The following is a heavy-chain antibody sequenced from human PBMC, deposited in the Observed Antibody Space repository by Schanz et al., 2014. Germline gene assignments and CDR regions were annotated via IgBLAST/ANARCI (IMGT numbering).Heavy chain of an antibody. CDR2: IKTKANGETT. Sequence: EVQLVESGGGLVKPGGSLRLSCAASGIAFSSYSMNWVRQAPGKGLECVGRIKTKANGETTDYAAPVKGRFIISRDDSRNTLYLQMSGLKTEDTAVYYCSTTPNFYASGTYSWFDPWGQGTTVTVSS. CDR3: STTPNFYASGTYSWFDP. CDR1: GIAFSSYS. D-gene: IGHD3-10*01. V-gene: IGHV3-15*01. J-gene: IGHJ5*01.